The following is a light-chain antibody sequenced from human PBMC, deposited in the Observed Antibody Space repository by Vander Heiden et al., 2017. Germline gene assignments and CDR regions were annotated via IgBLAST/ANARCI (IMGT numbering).Light chain of an antibody. CDR3: QRYDTYS. CDR2: DAS. V-gene: IGKV1-5*01. Sequence: DIQMTQSPSTLSASVGDRVTITCRATESLSNWLAWYQQKPGKAPKLLIYDASTWESGVPSRFSGSGSETEFTLTISSLQPDDFATYYCQRYDTYSFGPGTKVDLK. CDR1: ESLSNW. J-gene: IGKJ3*01.